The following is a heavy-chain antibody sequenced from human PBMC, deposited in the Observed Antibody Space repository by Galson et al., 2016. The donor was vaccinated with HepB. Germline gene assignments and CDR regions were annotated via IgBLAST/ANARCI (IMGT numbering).Heavy chain of an antibody. Sequence: LRLSCAASGFTFSGYNMDWVRQAPGKGLEWVSYISSGSSAIHYADSVKGRFTISRDNAKNTLYLQMNSLRAEDTAVYYCARGGSRPIDYWGQGTLVTVSS. D-gene: IGHD1-26*01. CDR1: GFTFSGYN. CDR3: ARGGSRPIDY. J-gene: IGHJ4*02. V-gene: IGHV3-48*01. CDR2: ISSGSSAI.